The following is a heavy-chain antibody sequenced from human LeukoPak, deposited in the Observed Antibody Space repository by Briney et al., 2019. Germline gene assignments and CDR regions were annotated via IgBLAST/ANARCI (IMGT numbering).Heavy chain of an antibody. D-gene: IGHD3-10*01. J-gene: IGHJ5*02. Sequence: GRSLRLSCAASPLTFSSYDMHWVCQAPGKGLEWVAVVSYEGSNKHYADSVKGRFTISRDNSKNTLYLQMNSLRVEDTAVYYCARDGPGSYYNNWFDPWGQGTLVTVSS. V-gene: IGHV3-33*05. CDR1: PLTFSSYD. CDR3: ARDGPGSYYNNWFDP. CDR2: VSYEGSNK.